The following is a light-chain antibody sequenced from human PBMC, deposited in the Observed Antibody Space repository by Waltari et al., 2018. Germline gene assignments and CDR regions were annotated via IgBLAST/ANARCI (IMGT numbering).Light chain of an antibody. J-gene: IGKJ4*01. Sequence: EIVLTQSPATLSLSPGERATLSCGASQSVRSYLAWYQQKPGQAPRLPIYDASNRATGIPARFSGSGSGTDFTLTISSLEPEDFAVYYCQQRSNWLTFGGGTKVEIK. V-gene: IGKV3-11*01. CDR3: QQRSNWLT. CDR2: DAS. CDR1: QSVRSY.